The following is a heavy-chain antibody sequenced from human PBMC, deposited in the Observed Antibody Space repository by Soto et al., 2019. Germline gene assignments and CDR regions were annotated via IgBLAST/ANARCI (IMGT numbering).Heavy chain of an antibody. V-gene: IGHV4-34*01. D-gene: IGHD3-3*02. CDR3: VRGQPHRITIFEVVIRSYDYGMDV. J-gene: IGHJ6*02. CDR2: INYRGSS. Sequence: QVQLQQWGAGLLKPSETLSLTCAVYGGSFTGYYWTWIRQTPGKGLEWIGEINYRGSSYYNPSLGSRISMAVXTXXXQXPLKLRSVTAADTAVYFCVRGQPHRITIFEVVIRSYDYGMDVWGQGTTVTVSS. CDR1: GGSFTGYY.